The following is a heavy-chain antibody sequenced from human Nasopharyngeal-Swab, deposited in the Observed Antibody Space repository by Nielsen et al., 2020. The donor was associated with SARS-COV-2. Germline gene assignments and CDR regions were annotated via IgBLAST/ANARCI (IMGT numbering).Heavy chain of an antibody. CDR1: GFTFSSYS. J-gene: IGHJ4*02. D-gene: IGHD3-10*01. Sequence: GGSLRLSCAASGFTFSSYSMNWVRQAPGKGLEWVSYISSSSSSIYYADSVKGRFTISRDNAKNSLYLQMNNLRVEDTAVYYCAKVSAFGVYFDYWGQGTLVTVSS. V-gene: IGHV3-48*01. CDR2: ISSSSSSI. CDR3: AKVSAFGVYFDY.